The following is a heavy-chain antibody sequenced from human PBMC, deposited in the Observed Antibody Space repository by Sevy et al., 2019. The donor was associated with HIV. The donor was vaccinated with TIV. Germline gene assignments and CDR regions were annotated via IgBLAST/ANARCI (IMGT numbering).Heavy chain of an antibody. CDR2: IIRSSSTT. J-gene: IGHJ6*02. D-gene: IGHD6-19*01. CDR1: GFTFSSYC. CDR3: ARDGRRGWYRFFYYGMDV. Sequence: GGSLRLSCAASGFTFSSYCMNWVRQAPGKGREWVSYIIRSSSTTYNADSVKGRFNISRDNAKNSLYLEMNSMRAEDTATDYCARDGRRGWYRFFYYGMDVWGQGTTVTVSS. V-gene: IGHV3-48*01.